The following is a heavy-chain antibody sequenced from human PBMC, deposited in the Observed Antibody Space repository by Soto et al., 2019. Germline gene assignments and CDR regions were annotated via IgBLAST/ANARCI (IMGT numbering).Heavy chain of an antibody. J-gene: IGHJ4*02. CDR3: VRGTAAGTAFLFDY. V-gene: IGHV1-69*13. Sequence: SVKVSCKASGGTFSSYAISWVRQAPGQGLEWMGGIIPIFGTANYAQKFQGRVTITADESTSTAYMELSSLRSEDTAVYYCVRGTAAGTAFLFDYWGQGTLVTVSS. D-gene: IGHD6-13*01. CDR2: IIPIFGTA. CDR1: GGTFSSYA.